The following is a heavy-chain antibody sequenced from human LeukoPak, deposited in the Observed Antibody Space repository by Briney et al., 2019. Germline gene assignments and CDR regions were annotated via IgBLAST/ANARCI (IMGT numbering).Heavy chain of an antibody. CDR2: IKQDGSEN. CDR3: AKRGGSFIGYFDY. V-gene: IGHV3-7*01. J-gene: IGHJ4*02. D-gene: IGHD1-26*01. Sequence: GGSLRLSCAASGFTFSSYWMSWVRQAPGKGLEWVANIKQDGSENYYVDSVKGRFTISRDNAKNSLYLQMNSLRAEDTAVYYCAKRGGSFIGYFDYWGQGTLVTVSS. CDR1: GFTFSSYW.